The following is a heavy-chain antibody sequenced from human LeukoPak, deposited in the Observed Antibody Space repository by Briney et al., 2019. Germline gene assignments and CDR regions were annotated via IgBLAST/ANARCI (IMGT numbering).Heavy chain of an antibody. CDR1: GFTVSSNY. CDR2: IYSGGST. Sequence: SGGSLRLSCAASGFTVSSNYMSWVRQAPGKGLEWVAVIYSGGSTYYADSVKGRFTISRDNSKNTLYLQMNSLRAEDTAVYYCARDVSSWAAAGNYYYYYYMYVWGKGTTVTVSS. D-gene: IGHD6-13*01. CDR3: ARDVSSWAAAGNYYYYYYMYV. J-gene: IGHJ6*03. V-gene: IGHV3-66*02.